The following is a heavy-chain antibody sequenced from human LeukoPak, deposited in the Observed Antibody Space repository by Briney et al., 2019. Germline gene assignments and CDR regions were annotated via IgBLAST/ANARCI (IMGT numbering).Heavy chain of an antibody. CDR3: ARDHIQAVPPGYCTNGVCYTGWFDP. D-gene: IGHD2-8*01. Sequence: PSETLSLTCTVSGGSISSYYWSWIRQPPGKGLEWIGYIYYSGSTNYNPSLKSRVTISVDTSKNQFSLKLSSVTAADTAVYYCARDHIQAVPPGYCTNGVCYTGWFDPWGQGTLVTVSS. V-gene: IGHV4-59*01. CDR2: IYYSGST. CDR1: GGSISSYY. J-gene: IGHJ5*02.